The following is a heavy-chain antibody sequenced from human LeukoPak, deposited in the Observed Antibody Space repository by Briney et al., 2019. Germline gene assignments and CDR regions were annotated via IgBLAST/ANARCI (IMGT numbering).Heavy chain of an antibody. V-gene: IGHV3-30*04. CDR3: ARDRYRYCSGGSCYFAFGKYYYYYYGMDV. CDR1: GFTFSSYA. D-gene: IGHD2-15*01. Sequence: GGSLRPSCAASGFTFSSYAMHWVRQAPGKGLEWVAVISYDGSNKYYADSVKGRFTISRDNSKNTLYLQMNSLRAEDTAVYYCARDRYRYCSGGSCYFAFGKYYYYYYGMDVWGQGTTVTVSS. J-gene: IGHJ6*02. CDR2: ISYDGSNK.